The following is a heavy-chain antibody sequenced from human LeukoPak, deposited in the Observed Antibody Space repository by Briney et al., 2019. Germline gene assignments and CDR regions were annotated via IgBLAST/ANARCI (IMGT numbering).Heavy chain of an antibody. Sequence: PGGSLRLSCAASQLTISNYGMRWVRQAPGKGLEWVAVIWFDGSNQYYADFVKGRFTISRDNSKNTLYLQMNSLKAEDTAVYYCAKNRLSGSAEIYFYSWGQGTPVTVSS. CDR1: QLTISNYG. D-gene: IGHD1-14*01. J-gene: IGHJ4*02. CDR3: AKNRLSGSAEIYFYS. V-gene: IGHV3-33*06. CDR2: IWFDGSNQ.